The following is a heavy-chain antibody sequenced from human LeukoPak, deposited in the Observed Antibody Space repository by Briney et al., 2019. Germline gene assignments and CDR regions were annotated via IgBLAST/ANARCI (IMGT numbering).Heavy chain of an antibody. Sequence: GGSLRLSCAASGFTFSSYAMSWVRPAPGKGLEWGSGISGTGGSTNYADSVKGRFTISRDNSMNTLYLQMNSLRAEDTAVYYCAKDSPSIAVAGNFDYWGQGTLVTVSS. J-gene: IGHJ4*02. V-gene: IGHV3-23*01. CDR1: GFTFSSYA. CDR3: AKDSPSIAVAGNFDY. D-gene: IGHD6-19*01. CDR2: ISGTGGST.